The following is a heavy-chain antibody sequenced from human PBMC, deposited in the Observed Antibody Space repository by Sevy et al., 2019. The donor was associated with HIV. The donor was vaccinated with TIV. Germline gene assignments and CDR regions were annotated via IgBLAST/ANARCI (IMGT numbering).Heavy chain of an antibody. V-gene: IGHV3-53*01. J-gene: IGHJ5*02. Sequence: GGSLRLSCAASGFTVSSDYMSWVHQAPGKGLEWVSVIYSGGSTYYADSVKGRFTISRDNSKNTLYLQMNSLRAEDTAVYYCARESHSSKEDWFDPWGQGTLVTVSS. CDR3: ARESHSSKEDWFDP. D-gene: IGHD6-19*01. CDR2: IYSGGST. CDR1: GFTVSSDY.